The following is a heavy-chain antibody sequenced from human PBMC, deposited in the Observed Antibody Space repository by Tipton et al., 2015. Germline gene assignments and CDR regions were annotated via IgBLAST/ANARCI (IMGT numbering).Heavy chain of an antibody. J-gene: IGHJ4*02. V-gene: IGHV4-39*01. CDR3: ARAPSDYDIWSGTFEY. CDR1: GGSISGITYY. Sequence: TLSLTCTVSGGSISGITYYWGWIRQPPGKGLEWIGSIYYSGSTYNPSLKSRFTISADTSKNQFSLKLSSVTAADTAVYYCARAPSDYDIWSGTFEYWGQGTLVTVSS. CDR2: IYYSGST. D-gene: IGHD3-3*01.